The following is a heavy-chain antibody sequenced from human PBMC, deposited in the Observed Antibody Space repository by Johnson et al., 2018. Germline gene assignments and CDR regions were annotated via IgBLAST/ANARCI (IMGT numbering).Heavy chain of an antibody. CDR1: GFTFDDYA. V-gene: IGHV3-9*01. J-gene: IGHJ6*02. D-gene: IGHD1-1*01. CDR2: ISWNSGSI. Sequence: VQLVQSGGGLVQPGRSLRLSCAASGFTFDDYAMHWVRQAPGKGLEWVSGISWNSGSIGYADSVKGRFTISRDNPKNSLYLQMNSLRAEDTALYYCAKDIGHTTHLSYYYYGMDVWGQGTTVTVSS. CDR3: AKDIGHTTHLSYYYYGMDV.